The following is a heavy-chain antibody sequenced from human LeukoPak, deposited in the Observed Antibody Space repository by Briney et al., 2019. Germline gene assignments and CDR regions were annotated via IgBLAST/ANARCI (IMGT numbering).Heavy chain of an antibody. Sequence: ASVKVSCKASGYTFTDYYMHWVRQAPGPGLEWMGCINPNSGGTNYAQKFQGRVTMTRDTSIRTAYMELSRLRSDDTAVYYCARGGSSGWYVQNYFNTWGQGTLVTVSS. V-gene: IGHV1-2*02. J-gene: IGHJ5*02. D-gene: IGHD6-19*01. CDR3: ARGGSSGWYVQNYFNT. CDR1: GYTFTDYY. CDR2: INPNSGGT.